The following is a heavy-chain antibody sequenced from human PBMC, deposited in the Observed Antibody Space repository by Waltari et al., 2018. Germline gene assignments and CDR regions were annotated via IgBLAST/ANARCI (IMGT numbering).Heavy chain of an antibody. V-gene: IGHV1-8*01. CDR3: ARGGPSGSGWRKRENGDAFDI. Sequence: QVQLVQSGAEVKKPGASVKVSCKASGYTFTSYDINWVRQATGQGLEWMGWRNPNSGNTGDAQKVQGRVTMTRNTSISTAYMGLSSLRSEDTAVYYCARGGPSGSGWRKRENGDAFDIWGQGTMVTVAS. D-gene: IGHD6-19*01. CDR1: GYTFTSYD. CDR2: RNPNSGNT. J-gene: IGHJ3*02.